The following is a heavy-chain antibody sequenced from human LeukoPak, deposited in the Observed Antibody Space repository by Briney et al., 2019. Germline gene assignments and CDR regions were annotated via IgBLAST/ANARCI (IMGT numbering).Heavy chain of an antibody. J-gene: IGHJ4*02. CDR3: ARGSGSYYRIPYYFDY. Sequence: SETLSLTCTVSGGSISSSTYYWAWVRQPPGKGLEWIASIYYSGTTYYNPSLKSRVTISVDTSKNQFSLKLSSVTAADTAVYYCARGSGSYYRIPYYFDYWGQGTLVTVSS. CDR1: GGSISSSTYY. D-gene: IGHD1-26*01. V-gene: IGHV4-39*07. CDR2: IYYSGTT.